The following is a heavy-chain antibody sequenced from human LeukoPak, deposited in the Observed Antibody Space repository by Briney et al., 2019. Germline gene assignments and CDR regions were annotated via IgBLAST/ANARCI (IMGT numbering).Heavy chain of an antibody. CDR2: INPNSGGT. J-gene: IGHJ4*02. Sequence: ASVTVSCKASGYTFTGYYMHWVRQAPGQGLEWMGWINPNSGGTNYAQKFQGRVTMTRDTSISTACMELSRLRSDDTAVYYCARGPHWDPHFDYWGQGTLVTVSS. D-gene: IGHD7-27*01. CDR3: ARGPHWDPHFDY. V-gene: IGHV1-2*02. CDR1: GYTFTGYY.